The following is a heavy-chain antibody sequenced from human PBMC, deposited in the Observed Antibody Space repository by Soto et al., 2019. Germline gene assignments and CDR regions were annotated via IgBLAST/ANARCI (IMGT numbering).Heavy chain of an antibody. CDR3: AKDMHVVVPAAIADAFDI. J-gene: IGHJ3*02. D-gene: IGHD2-2*01. Sequence: GGSLRLSCAASGFTFSRYAMSWVRQAPGKGLEWVSAISGSGGSTYYADSVKGRFTISRDNSKNTLDLQMNSLRAEDTAVYYCAKDMHVVVPAAIADAFDIWGQGTMVTVSS. V-gene: IGHV3-23*01. CDR2: ISGSGGST. CDR1: GFTFSRYA.